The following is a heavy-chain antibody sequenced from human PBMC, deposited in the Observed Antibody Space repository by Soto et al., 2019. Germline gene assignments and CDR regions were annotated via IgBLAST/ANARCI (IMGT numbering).Heavy chain of an antibody. V-gene: IGHV4-31*03. D-gene: IGHD6-6*01. CDR2: IYYSGST. Sequence: PSETLSLTCTVSGGSISSGGYYWSWIRQHPGKGLEWIGYIYYSGSTYYNPSLKSRVTISVDTSKNQFSLKLSSVTAADTAVYYWASYIAARPFDYWGQGTRVTVSS. CDR1: GGSISSGGYY. J-gene: IGHJ4*02. CDR3: ASYIAARPFDY.